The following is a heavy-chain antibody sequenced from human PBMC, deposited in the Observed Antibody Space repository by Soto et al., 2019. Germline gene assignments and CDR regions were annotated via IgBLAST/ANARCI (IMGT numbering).Heavy chain of an antibody. Sequence: HVQLQESGPGLVKPSETLSLTCTVSGDSFRNYYWSWIRQPAGKGLEWIGRIYTSGNTDYNPSLKSRVTVSVDTSKNQFSLKLRSVTAADTAVYYCAREAVVAVGDGYWCDPWGQGTLVTVSS. D-gene: IGHD3-22*01. J-gene: IGHJ5*02. V-gene: IGHV4-4*07. CDR3: AREAVVAVGDGYWCDP. CDR1: GDSFRNYY. CDR2: IYTSGNT.